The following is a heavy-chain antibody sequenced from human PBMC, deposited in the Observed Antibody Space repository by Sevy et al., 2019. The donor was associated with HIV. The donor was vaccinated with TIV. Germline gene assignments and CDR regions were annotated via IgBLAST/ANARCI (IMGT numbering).Heavy chain of an antibody. Sequence: ASVKVSCKVSGYTLTQFSMHWVRQAPGKGLEWMTTFDPKDGDPEDGKTIYAQKFLGRVTMTEDTSTDTAYMELSSLRSDDTAVYYCATTKDYYDSSGYPFDYWGQGTLVTVSS. CDR1: GYTLTQFS. V-gene: IGHV1-24*01. CDR2: FDPKDGDPEDGKT. CDR3: ATTKDYYDSSGYPFDY. D-gene: IGHD3-22*01. J-gene: IGHJ4*02.